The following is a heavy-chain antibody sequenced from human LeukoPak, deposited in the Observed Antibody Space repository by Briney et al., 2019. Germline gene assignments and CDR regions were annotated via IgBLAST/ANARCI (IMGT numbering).Heavy chain of an antibody. CDR2: INPNSGGT. J-gene: IGHJ4*02. CDR1: GYSFTGYY. Sequence: ASVKVSCKASGYSFTGYYMHWVRQAPGQGLEWMRWINPNSGGTNYAEKFQGRVTMTRDTSISTVYMELSRLRSDDTAVYYRARVPRTVPPSYFFDYWGQGTLVTVSS. D-gene: IGHD2/OR15-2a*01. V-gene: IGHV1-2*02. CDR3: ARVPRTVPPSYFFDY.